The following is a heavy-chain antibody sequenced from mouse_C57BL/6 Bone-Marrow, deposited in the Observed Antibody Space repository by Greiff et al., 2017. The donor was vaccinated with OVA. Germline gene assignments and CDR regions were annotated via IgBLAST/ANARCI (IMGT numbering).Heavy chain of an antibody. CDR1: GFSLTSYA. Sequence: QVQLKESGPGLVAPSQSLSITCTVSGFSLTSYAISWVRQPPGKGLEWLGVIWTGGGTNYTSALKSRLSISKDNSKSQVFLKMNRLQTDDTARYDCARKGPYGYDEDWYFDVWGTGTTVTVSS. D-gene: IGHD2-2*01. CDR2: IWTGGGT. CDR3: ARKGPYGYDEDWYFDV. J-gene: IGHJ1*03. V-gene: IGHV2-9-1*01.